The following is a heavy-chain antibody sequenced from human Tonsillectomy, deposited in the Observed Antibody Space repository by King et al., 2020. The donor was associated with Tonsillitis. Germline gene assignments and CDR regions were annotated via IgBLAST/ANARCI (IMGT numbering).Heavy chain of an antibody. CDR3: ARRLQDYYGSGNLYWYFDI. J-gene: IGHJ2*01. D-gene: IGHD3-10*01. Sequence: QLQESGPGLVKPSETLSLTCTVSGGSISSSSYYWGWIRQPPGQGLEWIVNIFYSGYTYYNPSLKSRVTISVDTSKNQFSLKLSSVTAADTAVYYCARRLQDYYGSGNLYWYFDIWGRGTLVTVSS. V-gene: IGHV4-39*01. CDR1: GGSISSSSYY. CDR2: IFYSGYT.